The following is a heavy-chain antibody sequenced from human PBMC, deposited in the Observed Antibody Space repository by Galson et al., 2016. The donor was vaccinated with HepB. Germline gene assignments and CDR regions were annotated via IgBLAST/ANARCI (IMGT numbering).Heavy chain of an antibody. D-gene: IGHD4-17*01. J-gene: IGHJ3*02. CDR3: ARFDYGDYNDAFDI. Sequence: SLRLSCAASGFTFSSHWMSWVRQAPGMGLEWVANIKQDGSEKYYVDSVKGRFSISRDNGKDSLYLQMNSLRAEDTALYYCARFDYGDYNDAFDIWGQGTMVTVSS. CDR2: IKQDGSEK. V-gene: IGHV3-7*01. CDR1: GFTFSSHW.